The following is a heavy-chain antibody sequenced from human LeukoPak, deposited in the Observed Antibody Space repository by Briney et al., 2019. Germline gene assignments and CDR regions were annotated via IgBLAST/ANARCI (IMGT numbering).Heavy chain of an antibody. CDR1: GGAFSSYT. CDR3: ASETTVTTDHDAFDI. J-gene: IGHJ3*02. V-gene: IGHV1-69*02. Sequence: SVKVSCKASGGAFSSYTISWVRQAPGQGLEWMGRIIPILGIANYAQKFQGRVTITADKSTSTAYMELSSLRSEDTAVYYCASETTVTTDHDAFDIWGQGTMVTVSS. CDR2: IIPILGIA. D-gene: IGHD4-17*01.